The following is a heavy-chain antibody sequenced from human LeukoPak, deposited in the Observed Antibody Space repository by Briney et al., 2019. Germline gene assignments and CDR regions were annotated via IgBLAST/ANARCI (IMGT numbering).Heavy chain of an antibody. D-gene: IGHD3-3*01. CDR2: ISGSGGST. CDR1: GFTFSSYA. J-gene: IGHJ4*02. V-gene: IGHV3-23*01. Sequence: GASLRLSCAASGFTFSSYAMSWVRQAPGKGLEWVSAISGSGGSTYYADSVKGRFTISRDNSKNTLYLQMSSLRAEDTAVYYCAKVVYDFWSGYYSPGNFDYWGQGTLVTVSS. CDR3: AKVVYDFWSGYYSPGNFDY.